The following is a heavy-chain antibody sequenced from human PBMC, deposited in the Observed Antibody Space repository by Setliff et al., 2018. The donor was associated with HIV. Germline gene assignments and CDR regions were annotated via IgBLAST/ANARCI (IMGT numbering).Heavy chain of an antibody. J-gene: IGHJ5*02. CDR2: ISTYSDET. CDR1: GGTFSSYA. CDR3: ARARLQGIVTAVGPRDNCLDP. V-gene: IGHV1-18*01. Sequence: ASVKVSCKASGGTFSSYAISWVRQAPGQGLEWMGWISTYSDETSYAQNLQGRVTMTTDTSTSTAYMELRRLTFDDTAVYYCARARLQGIVTAVGPRDNCLDPWGQGTRVTVSS. D-gene: IGHD1-26*01.